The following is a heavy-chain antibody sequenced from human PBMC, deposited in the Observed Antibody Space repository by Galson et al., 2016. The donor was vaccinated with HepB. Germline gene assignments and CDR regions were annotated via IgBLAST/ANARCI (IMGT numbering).Heavy chain of an antibody. Sequence: SLRLSCAGSGFIFNSHAMSWVRQAPGKGLELVSAISDIGANTYHADFVKGRFTISRDNSKNTMYLQMNCLRVEDTAVYYCAARYGEFLMVFDYWGQGTLVTVSS. V-gene: IGHV3-23*01. D-gene: IGHD3-10*01. CDR2: ISDIGANT. CDR1: GFIFNSHA. CDR3: AARYGEFLMVFDY. J-gene: IGHJ4*02.